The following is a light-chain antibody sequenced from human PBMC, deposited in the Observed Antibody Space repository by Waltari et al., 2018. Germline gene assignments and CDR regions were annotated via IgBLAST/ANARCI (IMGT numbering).Light chain of an antibody. V-gene: IGKV2-30*02. CDR3: MQGTYWPRT. J-gene: IGKJ1*01. CDR1: QGLVHSDGNTY. CDR2: KVS. Sequence: DVVMTQSPLSLPVTLGQPASISCRSSQGLVHSDGNTYLNWFHQRPGQSPRRLIYKVSNRDSGVPDRFSGSGSGTDFTLKISRVEAEDVGVYFCMQGTYWPRTFGQGTKVEIK.